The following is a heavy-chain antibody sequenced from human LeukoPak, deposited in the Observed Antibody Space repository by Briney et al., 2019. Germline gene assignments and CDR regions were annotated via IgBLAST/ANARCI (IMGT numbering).Heavy chain of an antibody. CDR1: GGSISSYY. J-gene: IGHJ6*03. CDR3: ARVGGNRYCSSTSCYREYYYYYYYMDV. V-gene: IGHV4-4*07. CDR2: IYTSGST. D-gene: IGHD2-2*02. Sequence: SETLSLTCTVSGGSISSYYWSWIRQPAGKGLEWIGRIYTSGSTNYNPSLKSRVTMSVDTSKNQFSLKLSSVTAADTAVYYCARVGGNRYCSSTSCYREYYYYYYYMDVWGKGTMVTVSS.